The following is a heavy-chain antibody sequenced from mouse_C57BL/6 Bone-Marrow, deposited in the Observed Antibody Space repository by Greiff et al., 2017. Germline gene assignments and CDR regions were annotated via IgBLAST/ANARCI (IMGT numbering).Heavy chain of an antibody. D-gene: IGHD1-1*01. V-gene: IGHV3-6*01. CDR2: ISYDGSH. J-gene: IGHJ1*03. Sequence: EVKLQQSGPGLVKPSQSLSLTCSVTGYSITSGYYWNWIRQFPGNKLEWMGYISYDGSHNYNPSLNNRIPITPDTSNNHCFLKLNSVTTEDTATYYCAREWGIYYLWYYDVWGTGTTVTESS. CDR1: GYSITSGYY. CDR3: AREWGIYYLWYYDV.